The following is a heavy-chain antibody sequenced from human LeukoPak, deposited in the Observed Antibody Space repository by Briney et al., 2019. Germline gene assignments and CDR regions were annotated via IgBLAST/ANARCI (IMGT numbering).Heavy chain of an antibody. CDR2: ISCLADNT. V-gene: IGHV3-23*01. J-gene: IGHJ4*02. CDR1: GFTFSNYA. Sequence: GGSLRLSCAASGFTFSNYAMSWVRQAPGKGLEWVSVISCLADNTYYAGSVKGRFTISRDNSKNTLCLQMNSLRAEDTAVYYCARWPRPPGSSWSSFDYWGQGTLVTVSS. D-gene: IGHD6-13*01. CDR3: ARWPRPPGSSWSSFDY.